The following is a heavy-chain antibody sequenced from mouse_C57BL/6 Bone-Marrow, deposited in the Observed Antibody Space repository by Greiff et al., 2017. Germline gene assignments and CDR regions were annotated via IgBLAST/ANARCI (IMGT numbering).Heavy chain of an antibody. CDR2: IYPGNSDT. CDR3: TSYYCSSYVWFAY. D-gene: IGHD1-1*01. V-gene: IGHV1-5*01. CDR1: GYTFTSYW. J-gene: IGHJ3*01. Sequence: DVKLQESGTVLARPGASVKMSCKTSGYTFTSYWMHWVKQRPGQGLEWIGAIYPGNSDTSYNQKFKGKAKLTAVTSASTAYMELISLTNEDSSVYYCTSYYCSSYVWFAYWGQGTLVTVSA.